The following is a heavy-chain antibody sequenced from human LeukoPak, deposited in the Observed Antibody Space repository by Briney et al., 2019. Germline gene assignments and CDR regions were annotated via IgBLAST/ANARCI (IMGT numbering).Heavy chain of an antibody. J-gene: IGHJ4*02. CDR3: ARRSVDILTGYDPGTYYFDY. D-gene: IGHD3-9*01. CDR1: GYTFTSYA. Sequence: SVKVSCKASGYTFTSYAISWVRQAPGQGLEWMGGIIPIFGTANYAQKFQGRVTITADESTSTAYMELSSLRSEDTAVYYCARRSVDILTGYDPGTYYFDYWGQGTLVTVSS. V-gene: IGHV1-69*13. CDR2: IIPIFGTA.